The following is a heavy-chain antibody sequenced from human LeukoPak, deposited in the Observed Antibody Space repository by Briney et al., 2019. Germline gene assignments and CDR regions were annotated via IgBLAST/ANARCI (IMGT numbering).Heavy chain of an antibody. D-gene: IGHD2-2*01. V-gene: IGHV4-59*08. Sequence: SETLSLTCTVSGGSISSYYWSRIRQPPGKGLEWIWYIYYSGSTNYNPSLKSRVTISLDTSKKQFSLKLSSVTAADTAVYYCARQSLVLGYCSSTNCPFDYWGQGTLVTVSS. CDR2: IYYSGST. CDR1: GGSISSYY. J-gene: IGHJ4*02. CDR3: ARQSLVLGYCSSTNCPFDY.